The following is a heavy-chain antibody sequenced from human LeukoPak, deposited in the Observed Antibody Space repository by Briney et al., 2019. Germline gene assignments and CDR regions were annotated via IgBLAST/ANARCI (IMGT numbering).Heavy chain of an antibody. CDR3: ASPESIVVVTAISY. CDR2: ISSSGSTI. V-gene: IGHV3-11*04. CDR1: GFTFSDYY. Sequence: GGSLRLSCAASGFTFSDYYMSWIRQAPGKGLEWVSYISSSGSTIYYADSVKGRFAISRDNAKNSLYLQMNSLRAEDTAVYYCASPESIVVVTAISYWGQGTLVTVSS. J-gene: IGHJ4*02. D-gene: IGHD2-21*02.